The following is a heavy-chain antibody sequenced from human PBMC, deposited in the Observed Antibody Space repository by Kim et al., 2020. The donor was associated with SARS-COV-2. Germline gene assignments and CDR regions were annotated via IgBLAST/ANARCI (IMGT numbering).Heavy chain of an antibody. CDR3: ARGYSSSWYRHWYFDL. CDR2: IGTAGDT. CDR1: GFTFSSYD. Sequence: GGSLRLSCAASGFTFSSYDMHWVRQATGKGLEWVSAIGTAGDTYYPGSVKGRFTISRENAKNSLYLQMNSLRAGDTAVYYCARGYSSSWYRHWYFDLWGRGTLVTVSS. D-gene: IGHD6-13*01. V-gene: IGHV3-13*04. J-gene: IGHJ2*01.